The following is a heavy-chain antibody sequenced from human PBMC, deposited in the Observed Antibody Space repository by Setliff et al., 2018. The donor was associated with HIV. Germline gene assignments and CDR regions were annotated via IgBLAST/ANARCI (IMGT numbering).Heavy chain of an antibody. V-gene: IGHV1-3*01. CDR3: ARDYGSGSYPYYYYYGMDV. Sequence: GASVKVSCKTFGYSFTAYQMHWLRQAPGQGLEWMGWINAGNGDTKYSQKFQGRVTFTWDTSASTAYMELSSLRSEDTALYYCARDYGSGSYPYYYYYGMDVWGQGTTVTVSS. J-gene: IGHJ6*02. CDR2: INAGNGDT. CDR1: GYSFTAYQ. D-gene: IGHD3-10*01.